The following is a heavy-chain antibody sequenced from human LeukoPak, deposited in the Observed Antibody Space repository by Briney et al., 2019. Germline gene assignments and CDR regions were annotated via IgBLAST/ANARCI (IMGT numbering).Heavy chain of an antibody. CDR1: GFTFSSYE. CDR3: ARGGSGWRPRNWFDP. CDR2: ISSSGSTI. D-gene: IGHD6-19*01. Sequence: PGGSLRLSCAASGFTFSSYEMNWVRQAPGKGLEWVSYISSSGSTIYYADSAKGRFTISRDNAKNSLYLQMNSLRAEDTAVYYCARGGSGWRPRNWFDPWGQGTLVTVSS. J-gene: IGHJ5*02. V-gene: IGHV3-48*03.